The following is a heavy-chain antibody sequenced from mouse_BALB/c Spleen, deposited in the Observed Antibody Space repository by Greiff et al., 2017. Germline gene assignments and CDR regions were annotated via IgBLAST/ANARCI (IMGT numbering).Heavy chain of an antibody. D-gene: IGHD2-3*01. J-gene: IGHJ2*01. V-gene: IGHV1-7*01. CDR2: INPSTGYT. CDR3: ARGGIYDGSDY. CDR1: GYTFTSYW. Sequence: QVQLQQSGAELAKPGASVKMSCKASGYTFTSYWMHWVKQRPGQGLEWIGYINPSTGYTEYNQKFKDKATLTADKSSSTAYMQLSSLTSEDSAVYYGARGGIYDGSDYWGQGTTLTVSS.